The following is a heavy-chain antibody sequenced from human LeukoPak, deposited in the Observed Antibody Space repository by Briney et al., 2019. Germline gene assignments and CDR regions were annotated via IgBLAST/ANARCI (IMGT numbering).Heavy chain of an antibody. CDR2: IKSKTDGGTT. Sequence: PGGSLRLSCTASGFTFSNAWMSWVRQAPGKGLEWVGRIKSKTDGGTTDYAAPVKGRFTISRDDSKNTLYPQMNSLKTEDTAVYYCTTEELGYCSGGSCYSLYYYYYYMDVWGKGTTVTVSS. CDR1: GFTFSNAW. D-gene: IGHD2-15*01. J-gene: IGHJ6*03. V-gene: IGHV3-15*01. CDR3: TTEELGYCSGGSCYSLYYYYYYMDV.